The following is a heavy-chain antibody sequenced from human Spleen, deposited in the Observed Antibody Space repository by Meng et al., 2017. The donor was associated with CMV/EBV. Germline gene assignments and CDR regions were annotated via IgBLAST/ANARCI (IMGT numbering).Heavy chain of an antibody. Sequence: RLQEAGPVLLNPSETLSLTCPVSVGSISSYYWSWIRQPPGKGLEWIGRIYTSGSTNYNPSLKSRVTMSVDTSKNQFSLKLSSVTAADTAVYYCARDGVRWRYFNWFDPWGQGTLVTVSS. V-gene: IGHV4-4*07. CDR3: ARDGVRWRYFNWFDP. D-gene: IGHD2/OR15-2a*01. CDR2: IYTSGST. CDR1: VGSISSYY. J-gene: IGHJ5*02.